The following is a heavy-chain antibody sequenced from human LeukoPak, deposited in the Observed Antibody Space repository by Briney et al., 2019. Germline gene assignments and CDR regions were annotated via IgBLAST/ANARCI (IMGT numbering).Heavy chain of an antibody. Sequence: GGSLRLSCAASGFTFSSYAMSWVRQAPGKGLEWVSAISGSGGSTYYADSVKGRFTISRDNSKNSLYLQMNSLRTEDTALYYCAKEASSGYGYFDYWGQGTLVTVSS. CDR3: AKEASSGYGYFDY. V-gene: IGHV3-23*01. D-gene: IGHD3-22*01. CDR2: ISGSGGST. J-gene: IGHJ4*02. CDR1: GFTFSSYA.